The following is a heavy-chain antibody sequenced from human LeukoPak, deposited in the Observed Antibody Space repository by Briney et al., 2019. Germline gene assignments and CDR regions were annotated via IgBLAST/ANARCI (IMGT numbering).Heavy chain of an antibody. Sequence: SSETLSLTCAVYGGSFSGYYWSWIRQPPGKGLEWIGEINHSGSTNYNSSLKSRVTISVDTSKNQFSLKLNSVTAADTAVYFCARRAYSAAYWKHFDYWGQGTLVTVSS. CDR2: INHSGST. CDR1: GGSFSGYY. CDR3: ARRAYSAAYWKHFDY. J-gene: IGHJ4*02. D-gene: IGHD1-1*01. V-gene: IGHV4-34*01.